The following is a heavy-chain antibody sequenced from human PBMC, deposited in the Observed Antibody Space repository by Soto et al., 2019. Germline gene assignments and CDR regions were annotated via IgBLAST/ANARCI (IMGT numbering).Heavy chain of an antibody. J-gene: IGHJ6*02. CDR3: ARGGATTEYYYGMDV. D-gene: IGHD1-26*01. CDR2: IYPGDSDT. CDR1: GCSFTSYW. Sequence: PGESLKISCKVSGCSFTSYWIGWVRQMPGKGLEWMGIIYPGDSDTRYSPSFQGQVTISADKSISTAYLQWSSLKASDTAMYYCARGGATTEYYYGMDVWGQGTTVTVSS. V-gene: IGHV5-51*01.